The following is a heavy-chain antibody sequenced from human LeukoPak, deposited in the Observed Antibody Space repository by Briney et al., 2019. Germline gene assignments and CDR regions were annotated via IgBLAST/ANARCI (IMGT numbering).Heavy chain of an antibody. V-gene: IGHV3-64D*06. J-gene: IGHJ5*02. CDR2: ISSTAGST. D-gene: IGHD2-2*01. CDR1: GFTFSNAW. CDR3: VKDQHCSTISCATSTGFDP. Sequence: TWRSLRLSCAVSGFTFSNAWMNWVRMAPGTGLEFDSGISSTAGSTNYPDSVIDRFSISRDNSKNTLYLQMTSLRADDTAVHYCVKDQHCSTISCATSTGFDPWGREPRSPSPQ.